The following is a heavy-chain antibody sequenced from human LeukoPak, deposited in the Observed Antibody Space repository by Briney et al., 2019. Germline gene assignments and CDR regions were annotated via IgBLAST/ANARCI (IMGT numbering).Heavy chain of an antibody. Sequence: SQTLSLTCTVSGGSISSGGYYWSWIRQHPGEGLEWIGYIYYSGSTYYNPSLKSRVTISVDTSKNQFSLKLSSVTAADTAVYYCARGRCYDYVWGTNWFDPWGQGTLVTVSS. V-gene: IGHV4-31*03. J-gene: IGHJ5*02. CDR1: GGSISSGGYY. CDR3: ARGRCYDYVWGTNWFDP. CDR2: IYYSGST. D-gene: IGHD3-16*01.